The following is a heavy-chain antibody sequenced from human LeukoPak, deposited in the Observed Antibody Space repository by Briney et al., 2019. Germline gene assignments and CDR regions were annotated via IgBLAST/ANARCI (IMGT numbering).Heavy chain of an antibody. V-gene: IGHV4-4*07. CDR1: SDSISSYY. CDR2: IYTSGST. Sequence: SSETLSLTCTVSSDSISSYYWNWIRQPAGKGLEWLGRIYTSGSTNYNPSLKSRVTMSVDTSKNQFSLRLTSVTAADTAVYYCARGEEHGSGTVHFDYWGQGTLVTVSS. J-gene: IGHJ4*02. D-gene: IGHD3-10*01. CDR3: ARGEEHGSGTVHFDY.